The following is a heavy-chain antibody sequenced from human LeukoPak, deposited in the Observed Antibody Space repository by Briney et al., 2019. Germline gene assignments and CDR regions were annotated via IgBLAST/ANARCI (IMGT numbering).Heavy chain of an antibody. CDR3: ARLGDSSGYYYVYPDY. V-gene: IGHV5-51*01. J-gene: IGHJ4*02. Sequence: GESLKISCKGSGYSFTSYWIGWVRQMPGKGLEWMGIIYPGDSDTRCSPSFQGQVTISADKSISTAYLQWSSLKASDTAMYYCARLGDSSGYYYVYPDYWGQGTLVTVSS. CDR2: IYPGDSDT. D-gene: IGHD3-22*01. CDR1: GYSFTSYW.